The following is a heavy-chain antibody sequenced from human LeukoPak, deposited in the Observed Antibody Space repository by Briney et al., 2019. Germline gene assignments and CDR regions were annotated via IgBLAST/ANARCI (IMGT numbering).Heavy chain of an antibody. CDR1: GFTFSKYW. Sequence: GGSLRLSCAASGFTFSKYWMLWVRHAPGKGLESVSRINTDGTVTTYADSVKGRFTVSRDNADNTMFLQMNSVRDEATAVYYCATKQWLAPPPDSWGQGTPVTVSS. CDR3: ATKQWLAPPPDS. J-gene: IGHJ4*02. V-gene: IGHV3-74*01. CDR2: INTDGTVT. D-gene: IGHD6-19*01.